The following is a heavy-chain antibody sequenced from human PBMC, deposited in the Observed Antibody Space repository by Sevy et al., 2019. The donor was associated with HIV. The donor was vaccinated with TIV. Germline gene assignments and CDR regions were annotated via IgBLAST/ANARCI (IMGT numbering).Heavy chain of an antibody. CDR2: ISAYNGNT. V-gene: IGHV1-18*01. D-gene: IGHD3-16*01. Sequence: ASVKVSCKASGYTFTSYGISWVRQAPGQGLEWMGWISAYNGNTNYAKQLQGRVTMTKDTSTSTAYLELRSLRSDDTAVYYCARDRDYVWGSYPDYWGQGTLVTVSS. CDR3: ARDRDYVWGSYPDY. J-gene: IGHJ4*02. CDR1: GYTFTSYG.